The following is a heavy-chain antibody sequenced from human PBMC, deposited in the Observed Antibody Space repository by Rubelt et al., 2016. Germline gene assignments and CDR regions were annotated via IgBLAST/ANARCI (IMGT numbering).Heavy chain of an antibody. J-gene: IGHJ3*02. CDR3: ARPTIRGRDGYSYDAFDI. D-gene: IGHD5-24*01. V-gene: IGHV1-3*01. Sequence: QVQLVQSGAEVKKPGASVKVSCKASGYTFTSYAMHWVRQAPGQRLEWMGWINAGNGNTKYSQKFQGRVTITRDKSASTAYMELSSLRSEDTAVHYCARPTIRGRDGYSYDAFDIWGQGTMVTVSS. CDR1: GYTFTSYA. CDR2: INAGNGNT.